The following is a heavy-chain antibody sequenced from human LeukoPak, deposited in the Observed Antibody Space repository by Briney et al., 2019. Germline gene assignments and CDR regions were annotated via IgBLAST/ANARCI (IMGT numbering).Heavy chain of an antibody. CDR3: ARGRDYYGSGSYYIHPAYFDY. CDR1: GGSFSDYY. V-gene: IGHV4-34*01. Sequence: SETLSLTCAVYGGSFSDYYWSWIRQPPGKGLEWIGEINHSGSTNYNPSLKSRVTISVDTSKNQFSLKLSSVTAADTAVYYCARGRDYYGSGSYYIHPAYFDYWGQGTLVTVSS. CDR2: INHSGST. D-gene: IGHD3-10*01. J-gene: IGHJ4*02.